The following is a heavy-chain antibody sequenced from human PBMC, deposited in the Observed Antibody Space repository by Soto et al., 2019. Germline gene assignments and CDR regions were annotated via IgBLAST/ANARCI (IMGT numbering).Heavy chain of an antibody. CDR3: AREPRA. CDR2: INYSGKT. J-gene: IGHJ5*02. V-gene: IGHV4-39*07. Sequence: PSETLSLTCSVSGGSISSSSYYWAWIRQAPGKGLEWIGSINYSGKTYYNPSLKSRVTISVDTSKNWFSLKLSSVTAADTAVYYCAREPRAWGQGTLVTVSS. CDR1: GGSISSSSYY.